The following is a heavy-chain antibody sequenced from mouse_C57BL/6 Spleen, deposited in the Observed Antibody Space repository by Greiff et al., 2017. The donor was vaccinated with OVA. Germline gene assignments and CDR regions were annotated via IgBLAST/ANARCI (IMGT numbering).Heavy chain of an antibody. V-gene: IGHV6-3*01. D-gene: IGHD4-1*01. CDR3: TGRFNWDDYYAMDY. CDR2: IRLKSDNYAT. CDR1: GFTFSNYW. J-gene: IGHJ4*01. Sequence: EVKVEESGGGLVQPGGSMKLSCVASGFTFSNYWMNWVRQSPEKGLEWVAQIRLKSDNYATHYAESVKGRFTISRDDSKSSVYLQMNNLRAEDTGIYYCTGRFNWDDYYAMDYWGQGTSVTVSS.